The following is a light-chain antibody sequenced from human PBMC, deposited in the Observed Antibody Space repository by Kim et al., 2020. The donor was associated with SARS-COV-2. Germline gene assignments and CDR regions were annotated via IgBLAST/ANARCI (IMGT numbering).Light chain of an antibody. V-gene: IGLV3-1*01. CDR3: QAWDSSTVV. CDR1: KVGDKY. Sequence: SASPRQTARITCSGDKVGDKYACWYQQKPGQSPVLVIYQDSKRHSGIPERFSGSNSGNTATLTISGTQAMDEADYYCQAWDSSTVVFGGGTQLTV. CDR2: QDS. J-gene: IGLJ2*01.